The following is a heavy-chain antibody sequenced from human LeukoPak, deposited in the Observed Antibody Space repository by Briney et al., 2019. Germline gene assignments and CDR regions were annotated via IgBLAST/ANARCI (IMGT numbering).Heavy chain of an antibody. CDR1: GDSISDDH. J-gene: IGHJ4*02. V-gene: IGHV4-59*08. CDR2: INDIGRT. CDR3: ARAVTGTSMVDY. Sequence: SETLSLTCTVSGDSISDDHWSWIRQPPGKGLEWIGYINDIGRTSYSPSLKSRVTISFDMSKDQFSLRLISVTAADTAVYYCARAVTGTSMVDYWGQGTLVTVSS. D-gene: IGHD6-19*01.